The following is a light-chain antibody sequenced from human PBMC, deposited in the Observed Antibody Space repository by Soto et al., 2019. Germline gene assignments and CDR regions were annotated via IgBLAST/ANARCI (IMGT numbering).Light chain of an antibody. CDR3: QQYNNWPPWT. CDR2: GAS. CDR1: QSVSSN. Sequence: EIVLTQSPGTLSLSPGERATLSCRASQSVSSNLAWYQQKPGQAPRLLIYGASTRATGIPARFSGRGSGPEFTLTISSLQSEDFAVYYCQQYNNWPPWTFGQGTKVDNK. J-gene: IGKJ1*01. V-gene: IGKV3-15*01.